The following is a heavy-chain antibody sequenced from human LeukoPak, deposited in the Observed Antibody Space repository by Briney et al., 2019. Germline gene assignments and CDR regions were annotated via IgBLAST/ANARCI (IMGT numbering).Heavy chain of an antibody. CDR1: GGSISSYY. CDR2: IYYSGST. V-gene: IGHV4-59*01. CDR3: ASLIASGYYYGMDV. Sequence: SETLSLTCTVSGGSISSYYWSWIRQPPGKGLEWIGYIYYSGSTNYNPSLKSRVTISVDTSKNQFSLKLSSVTAADAAVYYCASLIASGYYYGMDVWGQGTTVTVSS. J-gene: IGHJ6*02. D-gene: IGHD2/OR15-2a*01.